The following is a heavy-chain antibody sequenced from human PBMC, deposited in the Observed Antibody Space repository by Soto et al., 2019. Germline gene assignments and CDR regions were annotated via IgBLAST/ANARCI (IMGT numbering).Heavy chain of an antibody. D-gene: IGHD5-12*01. V-gene: IGHV4-31*03. J-gene: IGHJ4*02. CDR3: ATRPPASTTPLFDY. CDR2: IFYSGNA. CDR1: GGSLSSDRYY. Sequence: QVQLQESGPGLVRPSQTLSLICSVSGGSLSSDRYYWSWLRQRPGKGLEWIGYIFYSGNAYYNPSLKRRVTITLDTSKNQFSLKVNSATAADSAVYYCATRPPASTTPLFDYWGQGTLVTVSS.